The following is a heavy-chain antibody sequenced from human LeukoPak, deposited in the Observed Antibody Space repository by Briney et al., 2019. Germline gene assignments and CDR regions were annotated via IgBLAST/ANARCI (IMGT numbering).Heavy chain of an antibody. CDR3: AKDQMIRWGSPIDDY. D-gene: IGHD3-16*01. J-gene: IGHJ4*02. Sequence: PGGSLRLSCAASGFTFSRYGMHWVRQAPGKGLEWVAVISYDGTNKFYADSVKGRFTLSRDNSKNTLYLEMNSLRADDTAVYYCAKDQMIRWGSPIDDYWGQGTLVTVSP. CDR1: GFTFSRYG. CDR2: ISYDGTNK. V-gene: IGHV3-30*18.